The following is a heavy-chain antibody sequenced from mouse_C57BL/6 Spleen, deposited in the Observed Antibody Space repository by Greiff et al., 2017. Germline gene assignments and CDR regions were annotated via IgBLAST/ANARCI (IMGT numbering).Heavy chain of an antibody. J-gene: IGHJ2*01. Sequence: VQLQQPGAELVRPGSSVKLSCKASGYTFTSYWMDWVKQRPGQGLEWIGNIYPSDSETHYNQKFKDKATLTVDKSSSTAYMQLSSLTSEDSAVYYCARSGLANWDDYYFDYWGQGTTLTVSS. D-gene: IGHD4-1*01. CDR2: IYPSDSET. V-gene: IGHV1-61*01. CDR3: ARSGLANWDDYYFDY. CDR1: GYTFTSYW.